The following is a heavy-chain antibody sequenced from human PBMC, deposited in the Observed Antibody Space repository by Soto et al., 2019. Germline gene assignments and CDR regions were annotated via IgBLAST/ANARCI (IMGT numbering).Heavy chain of an antibody. CDR1: GIALSKYN. Sequence: DVQLVESGGGLVQPGESLRLSCVVSGIALSKYNMNWVRQGPGKGLEWLSFISVAGSTIFHPPTIHYADAVQGRFTVSRDNAKNTLYLQMDRLGVEDTAVYYCATFPFLIRATESFAYWGQGALVTVSS. CDR2: ISVAGSTIFHPPTI. V-gene: IGHV3-48*01. D-gene: IGHD1-1*01. CDR3: ATFPFLIRATESFAY. J-gene: IGHJ4*02.